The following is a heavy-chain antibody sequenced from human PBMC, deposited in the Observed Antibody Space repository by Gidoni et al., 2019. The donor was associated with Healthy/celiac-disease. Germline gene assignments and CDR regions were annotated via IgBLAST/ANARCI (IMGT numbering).Heavy chain of an antibody. Sequence: QLQLQESGPGLVKPSETLSLTCTVSGGSLSSSIYYWGWIRQPPGKGLEWIGSIYYSGSTYYNPSLKSRVTISVDTSKNQFSLKLSSVTAADTAVYYCARPNYYDSSGYDAFDIWGQGTMVTVSS. V-gene: IGHV4-39*01. CDR3: ARPNYYDSSGYDAFDI. J-gene: IGHJ3*02. CDR2: IYYSGST. D-gene: IGHD3-22*01. CDR1: GGSLSSSIYY.